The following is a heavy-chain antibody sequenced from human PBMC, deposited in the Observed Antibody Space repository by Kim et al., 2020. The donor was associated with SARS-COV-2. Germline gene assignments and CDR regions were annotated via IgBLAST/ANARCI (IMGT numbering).Heavy chain of an antibody. D-gene: IGHD2-15*01. J-gene: IGHJ5*01. CDR3: ARLVVAAYLFDP. V-gene: IGHV4-61*03. CDR1: GGSISSPSYY. Sequence: SETLSLTCTLSGGSISSPSYYWSWLRQPPGKGLEWIGYIYDTGNNDYNPSLKSRVTMSLDTSKNHFSLALKSVTAADTAVHYGARLVVAAYLFDPWGQGIQVTVSS. CDR2: IYDTGNN.